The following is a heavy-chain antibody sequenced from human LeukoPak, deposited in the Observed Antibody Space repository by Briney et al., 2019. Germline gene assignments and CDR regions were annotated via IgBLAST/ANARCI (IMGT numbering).Heavy chain of an antibody. Sequence: PGGSLRLSCAASGFTSSSYAMSWVRQAPGKGLEWVSTINGNGDNTYYADSVKGRVIISRDNSKNTLYLQMNSLRVEDTAVYYCARRGDYFPFDYWGQGILVTVSS. V-gene: IGHV3-23*01. CDR2: INGNGDNT. CDR1: GFTSSSYA. CDR3: ARRGDYFPFDY. J-gene: IGHJ4*02. D-gene: IGHD3-16*01.